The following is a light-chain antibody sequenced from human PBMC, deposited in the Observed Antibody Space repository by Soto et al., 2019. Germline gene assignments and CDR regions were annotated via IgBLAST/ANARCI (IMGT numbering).Light chain of an antibody. CDR1: SSNIGSNT. J-gene: IGLJ2*01. CDR3: AAWADSLNGVV. V-gene: IGLV1-44*01. Sequence: QPVLTQPPSASGTPGQRVTISCSGSSSNIGSNTVNWYQLLPGTAPKLLIYPNNDRPSGVPDRFSGSKSGTSASLAISGLQSEDEADYYCAAWADSLNGVVFGGGTQLTVL. CDR2: PNN.